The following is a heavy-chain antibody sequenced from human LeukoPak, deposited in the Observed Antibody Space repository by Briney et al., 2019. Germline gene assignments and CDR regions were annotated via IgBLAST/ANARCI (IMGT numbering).Heavy chain of an antibody. CDR2: ISSSGTTI. J-gene: IGHJ4*02. CDR3: AREVGPLDY. D-gene: IGHD2-15*01. Sequence: GSLTLSCAASGFTFSSYEMNWVRQAPGKGLEWVSYISSSGTTIYYADSVKGRFTISRDNAKNSLYLQMNSLRAEDTAVYYCAREVGPLDYWGQGTLVTVSS. V-gene: IGHV3-48*03. CDR1: GFTFSSYE.